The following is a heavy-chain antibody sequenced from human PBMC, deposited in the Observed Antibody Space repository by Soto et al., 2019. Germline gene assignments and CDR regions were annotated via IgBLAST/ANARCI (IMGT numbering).Heavy chain of an antibody. D-gene: IGHD6-19*01. Sequence: GGSLRLSCAASGFTFSSYGMHWVRQAPGKGLEWVAVIWYDGSNKYYADSVKGRFTISRDNSKNTLYLQMNSLRAEGTAVYYCAIGYSSGWYSRGPFDYWGQGTLVTVSS. CDR1: GFTFSSYG. J-gene: IGHJ4*02. CDR2: IWYDGSNK. CDR3: AIGYSSGWYSRGPFDY. V-gene: IGHV3-33*01.